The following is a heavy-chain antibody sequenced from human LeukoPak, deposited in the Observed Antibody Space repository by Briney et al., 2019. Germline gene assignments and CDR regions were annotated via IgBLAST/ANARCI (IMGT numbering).Heavy chain of an antibody. CDR1: GFNFSSYA. CDR2: ISYDGSNK. J-gene: IGHJ4*02. CDR3: ARDRGSPLRWSSSDYFDY. Sequence: GRSLRLSCAASGFNFSSYAMHWVRQAPGKGLEWVAVISYDGSNKYYADSVKGRFTISRDNSKNTLYLQMNSLRAEDTAVYCCARDRGSPLRWSSSDYFDYWGQGTLVTVSS. V-gene: IGHV3-30-3*01. D-gene: IGHD1-26*01.